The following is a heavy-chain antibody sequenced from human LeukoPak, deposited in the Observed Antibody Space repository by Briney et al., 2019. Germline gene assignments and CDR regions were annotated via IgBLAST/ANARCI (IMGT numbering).Heavy chain of an antibody. Sequence: SETLSLTCTVSGGSVSSGSYYWSWIRQPPGKGLEWIGYIYYSGSTNYNPSLKSRVTISVDTSKNQFSLKLSSVTAADAAVYYCARDSDSLNYYYGMDVWGQGTTVTVSS. J-gene: IGHJ6*02. CDR1: GGSVSSGSYY. CDR2: IYYSGST. CDR3: ARDSDSLNYYYGMDV. D-gene: IGHD3-10*01. V-gene: IGHV4-61*01.